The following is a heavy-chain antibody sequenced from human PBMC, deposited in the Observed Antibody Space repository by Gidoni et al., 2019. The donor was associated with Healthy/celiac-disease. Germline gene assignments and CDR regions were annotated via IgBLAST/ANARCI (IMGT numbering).Heavy chain of an antibody. V-gene: IGHV3-23*01. D-gene: IGHD3-9*01. CDR2: IRDSGGST. CDR1: GFTFSSYA. CDR3: ANLLRYSEYDILTGYYKGGDF. J-gene: IGHJ4*02. Sequence: EVQLLESGGGLVQPGGSLRPSCAASGFTFSSYAMSWVRQAPGKGLEWVSAIRDSGGSTYYADSVKGRFTISRDNSKNTLYLQMNSLRAEDTAVYYCANLLRYSEYDILTGYYKGGDFWGQGTLVTVSS.